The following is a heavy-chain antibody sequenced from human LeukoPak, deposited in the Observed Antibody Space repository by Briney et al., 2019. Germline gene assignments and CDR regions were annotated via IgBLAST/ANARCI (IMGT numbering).Heavy chain of an antibody. CDR2: IIPIFGTA. V-gene: IGHV1-69*05. CDR1: GGTFSSYA. D-gene: IGHD5-18*01. CDR3: ARERRGYSYGYIDY. J-gene: IGHJ4*02. Sequence: SVKVSCKASGGTFSSYAISWVRQAPGQGLGWMGRIIPIFGTANYAQKFQGRVTITTDESTSTAYMELSSLRSEDTAVYYCARERRGYSYGYIDYWGQGTLVTVSS.